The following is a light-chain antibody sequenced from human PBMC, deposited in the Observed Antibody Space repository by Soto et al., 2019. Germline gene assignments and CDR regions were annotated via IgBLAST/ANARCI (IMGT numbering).Light chain of an antibody. CDR3: QQRSNWPPIT. CDR2: GAS. Sequence: EIVLTQSPGTLSLSPGERATLSCRASQSVSNNYLAWYQQKPGQAPRLLIYGASTRATGIPARFSGSGSGKEFTLTISSLQSEDFAVYYCQQRSNWPPITFGQGTRLEIK. CDR1: QSVSNN. J-gene: IGKJ5*01. V-gene: IGKV3-15*01.